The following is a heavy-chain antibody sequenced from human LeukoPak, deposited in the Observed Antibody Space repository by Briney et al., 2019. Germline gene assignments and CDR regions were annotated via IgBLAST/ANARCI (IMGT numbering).Heavy chain of an antibody. Sequence: PSETLSLTCTVSGGSTSSYYWSWIRQPAGKGLEWIGRIYTSGSTNYNPSLKSRVTISVDTSKNQFSLKLSSVTAADTAVYYCARDSFSPSVVPDIYFDYWGQGTLVTVSS. CDR2: IYTSGST. J-gene: IGHJ4*02. CDR1: GGSTSSYY. D-gene: IGHD3-22*01. V-gene: IGHV4-4*07. CDR3: ARDSFSPSVVPDIYFDY.